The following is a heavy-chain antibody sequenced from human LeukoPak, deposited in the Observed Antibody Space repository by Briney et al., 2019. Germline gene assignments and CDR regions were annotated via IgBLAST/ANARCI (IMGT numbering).Heavy chain of an antibody. J-gene: IGHJ6*03. CDR2: INPSGGGT. CDR3: ARTTEGYCSSTRCYGFDYYYYMDV. V-gene: IGHV1-46*01. CDR1: GYTFTSHH. D-gene: IGHD2-2*01. Sequence: GASVKVSCKASGYTFTSHHLHWVRQAPGRGFEWMGMINPSGGGTVNPQKFQGRVSMTWDMSTDTFFMELSSLTSEDTAVYYCARTTEGYCSSTRCYGFDYYYYMDVWGKGTTVTISS.